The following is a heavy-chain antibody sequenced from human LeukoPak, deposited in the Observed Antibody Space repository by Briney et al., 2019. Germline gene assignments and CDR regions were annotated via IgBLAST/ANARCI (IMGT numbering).Heavy chain of an antibody. CDR2: ISGSGDST. Sequence: GGSLRLSCAASGFTFDDYAMHWVRQAPGKGLEWVSAISGSGDSTDYADFVKGRFTISRDNSKNTLYLQMNSLRAEDTAVYYCAKVKASWRDLLFDYRGQGTQVTVSS. J-gene: IGHJ4*02. V-gene: IGHV3-23*01. CDR1: GFTFDDYA. D-gene: IGHD2/OR15-2a*01. CDR3: AKVKASWRDLLFDY.